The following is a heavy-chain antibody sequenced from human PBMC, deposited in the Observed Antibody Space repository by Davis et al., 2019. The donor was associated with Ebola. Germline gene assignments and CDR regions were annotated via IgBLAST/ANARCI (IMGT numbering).Heavy chain of an antibody. V-gene: IGHV3-30*02. Sequence: GESLKISCAASGFTFSSYGMHWVRQAPGKGLEWVAFIRYDGSNKYYADSVKGRFTISRDNSKNTLYLQMNSLRAEDTAVYYCARDINDFWSGYSFDYWGQGTLVTVSS. CDR3: ARDINDFWSGYSFDY. D-gene: IGHD3-3*01. CDR2: IRYDGSNK. CDR1: GFTFSSYG. J-gene: IGHJ4*02.